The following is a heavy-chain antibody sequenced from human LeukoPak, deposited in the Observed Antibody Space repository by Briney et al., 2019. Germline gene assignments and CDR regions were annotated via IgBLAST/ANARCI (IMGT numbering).Heavy chain of an antibody. Sequence: GASVKVSCKASGYTFTDYYMHWVRQAPGQGLEWMGWINPNTGVTNYAQRFQGWVTMTRDTSISTAYMELSRLTSDDTAVFYCATTSMGANSWTKLYYFHYWGQGTLVTVSS. CDR2: INPNTGVT. J-gene: IGHJ4*02. CDR3: ATTSMGANSWTKLYYFHY. CDR1: GYTFTDYY. V-gene: IGHV1-2*04. D-gene: IGHD6-13*01.